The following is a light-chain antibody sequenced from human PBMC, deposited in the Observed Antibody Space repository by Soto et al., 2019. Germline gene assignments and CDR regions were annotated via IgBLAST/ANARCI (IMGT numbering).Light chain of an antibody. CDR2: DAS. V-gene: IGKV3-11*01. CDR3: QHLNNYPPFT. Sequence: DIVLTQSPGTLSLSPGDRATLSCRASQSVSNYVAWYQQRPGQAPRLLIYDASNRATGIPARFSGSGSGTDFTLTISSLEPEDFATYYCQHLNNYPPFTFGPGTKVDLE. J-gene: IGKJ3*01. CDR1: QSVSNY.